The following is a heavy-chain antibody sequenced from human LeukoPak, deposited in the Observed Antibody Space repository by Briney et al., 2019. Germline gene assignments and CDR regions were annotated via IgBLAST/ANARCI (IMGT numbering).Heavy chain of an antibody. CDR3: AKVSDRFMVRGLDY. D-gene: IGHD3-10*01. CDR1: GYTFSRYG. Sequence: GGSLRLSCAASGYTFSRYGMHWVRQAPGKGLEWVAVISYDGSNKYYADSVKGRFTISRDNSKNTLYLQMNSLRAEDTAVYYCAKVSDRFMVRGLDYWGQGTLVTVSS. J-gene: IGHJ4*02. CDR2: ISYDGSNK. V-gene: IGHV3-30*18.